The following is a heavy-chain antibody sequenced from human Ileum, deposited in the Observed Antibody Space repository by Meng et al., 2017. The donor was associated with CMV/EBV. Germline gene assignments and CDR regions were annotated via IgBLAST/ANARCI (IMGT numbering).Heavy chain of an antibody. V-gene: IGHV3-30*02. Sequence: GESLKISCAASGFTFSTSWMHWVRQPPGKGLEWVAFIRYDGSNKYYADSVKGRFTISRDNSKNTLYLQMNSLRAEDTAVYYCAKDQVLVVVPAASDYYYYGMDVWGQGTTVTVSS. D-gene: IGHD2-2*01. J-gene: IGHJ6*02. CDR3: AKDQVLVVVPAASDYYYYGMDV. CDR2: IRYDGSNK. CDR1: GFTFSTSW.